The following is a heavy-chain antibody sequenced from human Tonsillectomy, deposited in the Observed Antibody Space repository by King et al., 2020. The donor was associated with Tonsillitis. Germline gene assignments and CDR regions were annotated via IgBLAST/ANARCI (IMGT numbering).Heavy chain of an antibody. J-gene: IGHJ4*02. Sequence: VQLVESGGGVVQPGRSLRLSCAASGFTFSSYAMHWVRQAPGKGLEWVAVISYDGSNKYYADSVKGRFTISRDNSKNTLYLQMNSLRAEDTAVYYCARDRRGYSYGTPDYWGQGTLVTVSS. CDR2: ISYDGSNK. D-gene: IGHD5-18*01. CDR1: GFTFSSYA. CDR3: ARDRRGYSYGTPDY. V-gene: IGHV3-30-3*01.